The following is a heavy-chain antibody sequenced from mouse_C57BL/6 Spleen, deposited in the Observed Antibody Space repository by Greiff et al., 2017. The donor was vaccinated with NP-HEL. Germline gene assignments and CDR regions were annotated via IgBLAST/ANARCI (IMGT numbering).Heavy chain of an antibody. V-gene: IGHV1-54*01. CDR3: ARGITTVGFDY. D-gene: IGHD1-1*01. J-gene: IGHJ2*01. CDR1: GYAFTNYL. CDR2: INPGSGGT. Sequence: QVQLQQSGAELVRPGTSVKVSCKASGYAFTNYLIEWVKQRPGQGLEWIGVINPGSGGTNYNEKFKGKATLTADQSSSTAYMQLSSLTSEDSAVYFCARGITTVGFDYWGQGTTLTVSS.